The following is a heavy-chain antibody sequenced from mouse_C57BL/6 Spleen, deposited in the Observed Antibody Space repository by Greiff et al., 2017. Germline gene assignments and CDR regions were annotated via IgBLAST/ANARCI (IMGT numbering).Heavy chain of an antibody. Sequence: EVQLVESGGGLVQPKGSLKLSCAASGFSFNTYAMNWVRQAPGKGLEWVARIRSKSNNYATYYADSVKDRFTISRDDSESMLYLQMNNLKTEDTAMYDCVRHGGAPSQYGSSPWFAYWGQGTLVTVSA. CDR3: VRHGGAPSQYGSSPWFAY. CDR1: GFSFNTYA. V-gene: IGHV10-1*01. J-gene: IGHJ3*01. CDR2: IRSKSNNYAT. D-gene: IGHD1-1*01.